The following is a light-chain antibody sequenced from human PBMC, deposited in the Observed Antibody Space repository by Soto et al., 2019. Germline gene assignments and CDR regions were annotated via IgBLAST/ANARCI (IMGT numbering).Light chain of an antibody. V-gene: IGKV3-20*01. CDR1: QSISGSY. CDR2: AAS. J-gene: IGKJ2*01. CDR3: QQYGTSPYT. Sequence: EIALTQSPGTLSLSPRERATLSCRASQSISGSYLAWYQQKPGQAPRLLIFAASSRATGIPDRFNGSVSGTDFTLSISRLEHEDFAVYFCQQYGTSPYTFGQGTKLEIK.